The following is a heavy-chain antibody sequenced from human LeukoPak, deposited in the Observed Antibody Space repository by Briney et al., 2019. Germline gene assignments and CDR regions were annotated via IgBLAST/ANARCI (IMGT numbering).Heavy chain of an antibody. CDR3: ARGAEYYAIWRGYAGYSDY. D-gene: IGHD3-3*01. J-gene: IGHJ4*02. Sequence: SETLSLTCTVSGYSISNGYYWGWIRQPPGKGPEWVGSIYHRGSTYYNPSLRSRVTISLDRSKKKFSLKLTSVTAADTAVYFCARGAEYYAIWRGYAGYSDYWGQGISVTVSS. V-gene: IGHV4-38-2*02. CDR1: GYSISNGYY. CDR2: IYHRGST.